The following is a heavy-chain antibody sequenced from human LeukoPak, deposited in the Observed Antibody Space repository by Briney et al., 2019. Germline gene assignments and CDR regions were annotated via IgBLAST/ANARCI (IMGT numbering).Heavy chain of an antibody. J-gene: IGHJ4*02. CDR2: IWYDGSNK. CDR1: GFTFSSYG. CDR3: AKDMSAYYYDSSGSDY. V-gene: IGHV3-33*06. Sequence: GGSLRLSCAASGFTFSSYGMHRVRQAPGKGLEWVAVIWYDGSNKYYADSVKGRFTISRDNSKNTLYLQMNSLRAEDTAVYYCAKDMSAYYYDSSGSDYWGQGTLGTVS. D-gene: IGHD3-22*01.